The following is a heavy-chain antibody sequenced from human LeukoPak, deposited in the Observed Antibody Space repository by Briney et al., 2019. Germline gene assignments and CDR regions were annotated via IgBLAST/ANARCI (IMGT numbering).Heavy chain of an antibody. CDR2: IKQDGSEK. CDR1: GFTFSSYW. CDR3: ARGIQLWAFPFDY. J-gene: IGHJ4*02. V-gene: IGHV3-7*02. Sequence: PGGSLRLSCAASGFTFSSYWMSWVRQAPGKGLEWVANIKQDGSEKYSVDSVKGRFTISRHNAKNSLYLQMNSLRAEDTAVYYCARGIQLWAFPFDYWGQGTLVTVSS. D-gene: IGHD5-18*01.